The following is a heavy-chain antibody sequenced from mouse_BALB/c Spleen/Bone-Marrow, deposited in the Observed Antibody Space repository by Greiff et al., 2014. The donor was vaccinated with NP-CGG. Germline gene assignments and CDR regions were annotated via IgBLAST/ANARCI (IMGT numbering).Heavy chain of an antibody. CDR3: ARRDWDAFAY. Sequence: EVKLVESGPGLVKPSQSLSLTCTVTGYSITSDYAWNWIRQFPGNKLEWMGYISYSGSTSYNPSLKSRISITRDTSKNQFFLQLNSVTTEDTATYYGARRDWDAFAYWGQGTLVTVSA. CDR2: ISYSGST. V-gene: IGHV3-2*02. D-gene: IGHD4-1*01. CDR1: GYSITSDYA. J-gene: IGHJ3*01.